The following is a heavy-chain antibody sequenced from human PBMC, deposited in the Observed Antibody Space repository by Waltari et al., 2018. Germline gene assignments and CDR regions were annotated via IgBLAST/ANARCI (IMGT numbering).Heavy chain of an antibody. Sequence: QLQLQESGPGLVKPSETLSLTCTVSGGSISSSSYYWGWIRQPPGKGLEWIGSIYYSGRTYYNPSLKSRVTISVDTSKNQFSLKLSSVTAADTAVYYCARDPRYSSGWDSYWGQGTLVTVSS. V-gene: IGHV4-39*07. CDR3: ARDPRYSSGWDSY. CDR2: IYYSGRT. J-gene: IGHJ4*02. D-gene: IGHD6-19*01. CDR1: GGSISSSSYY.